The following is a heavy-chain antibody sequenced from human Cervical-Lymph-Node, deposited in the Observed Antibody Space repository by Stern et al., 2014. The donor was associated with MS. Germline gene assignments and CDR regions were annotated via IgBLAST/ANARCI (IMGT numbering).Heavy chain of an antibody. CDR3: ARDTVAMLYYFDY. CDR2: IWNDGSNK. Sequence: VQLEESGGGVVQPGRSLRLSCAASGFSFSGYGMHWVRQAPGRELEWVAVIWNDGSNKYYADSVKGRFTISRDNSKNTLFLQMDSLRAEDTAVYYCARDTVAMLYYFDYWGQGTPVTVSS. J-gene: IGHJ4*02. D-gene: IGHD5-12*01. CDR1: GFSFSGYG. V-gene: IGHV3-33*01.